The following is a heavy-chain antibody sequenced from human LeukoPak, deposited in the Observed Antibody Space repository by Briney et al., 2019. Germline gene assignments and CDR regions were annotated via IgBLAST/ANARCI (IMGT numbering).Heavy chain of an antibody. CDR2: ISYDGSNK. V-gene: IGHV3-30*04. CDR3: ARGSQPHYYGSGSYYL. J-gene: IGHJ4*02. CDR1: GFTFSSYT. D-gene: IGHD3-10*01. Sequence: PGGSLRLSCAASGFTFSSYTMHWVRQAPGKGLEWVAVISYDGSNKYYADSVKGRFTISRDNSKNTLYLQMNSLRAEDTAVYYCARGSQPHYYGSGSYYLWGQGTLVTASS.